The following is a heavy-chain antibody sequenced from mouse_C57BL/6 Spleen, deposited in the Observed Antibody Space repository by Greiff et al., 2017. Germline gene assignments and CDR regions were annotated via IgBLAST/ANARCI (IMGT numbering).Heavy chain of an antibody. CDR1: GYTFTSYW. D-gene: IGHD2-3*01. Sequence: QVQLQQPGAELVKPGASVKLSCKASGYTFTSYWMHWVKQRPGQGLEWIGMIHPNSGSTNYNEKFKSKATLTVDKSSSTAYMQLSSLTSEDAAVYCGGREPGGYFTYAMDYWGQGTSVTVSS. V-gene: IGHV1-64*01. J-gene: IGHJ4*01. CDR2: IHPNSGST. CDR3: GREPGGYFTYAMDY.